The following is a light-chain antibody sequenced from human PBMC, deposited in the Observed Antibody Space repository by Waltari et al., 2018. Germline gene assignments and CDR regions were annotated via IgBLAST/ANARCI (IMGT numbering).Light chain of an antibody. V-gene: IGLV2-14*03. CDR2: DVS. Sequence: QSALTPPASVSVSPAHSNTIPCPGTSSHVGVYHYVPCYQHHPDNAPTLMIYDVSTPPSGVSHRFSGSKSGNTASLTIAGLHAEDEDDYCSSSYTSSSTVVFGGGTKLTVL. CDR1: SSHVGVYHY. J-gene: IGLJ2*01. CDR3: SSYTSSSTVV.